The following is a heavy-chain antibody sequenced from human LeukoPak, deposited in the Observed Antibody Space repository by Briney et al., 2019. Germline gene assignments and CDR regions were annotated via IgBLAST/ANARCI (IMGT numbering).Heavy chain of an antibody. Sequence: GGSLRLSCAASGFTFDDYAMHWVRQAPGKGLEWVSGITWNSDSIDYADSVKGRFTISRDNAKNSLYLQMNSLRADDTAVYYCARDWATAMGPGHYYYMDVWGKGTTVTISS. J-gene: IGHJ6*03. CDR3: ARDWATAMGPGHYYYMDV. V-gene: IGHV3-9*01. CDR2: ITWNSDSI. CDR1: GFTFDDYA. D-gene: IGHD5-18*01.